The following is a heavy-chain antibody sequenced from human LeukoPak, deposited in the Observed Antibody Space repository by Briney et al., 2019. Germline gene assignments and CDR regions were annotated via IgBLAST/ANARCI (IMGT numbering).Heavy chain of an antibody. D-gene: IGHD3-10*01. CDR1: GGSITAYY. Sequence: SETLSLTCTVSGGSITAYYWSWIRQPPGKGLEWVGYVSYSGSATYNPSLESRLTISLDTSKKFFSLNLSSVTAADTAVYFCAGHGYGSGRGYGMDVWGQGTTVTVSS. V-gene: IGHV4-59*08. CDR2: VSYSGSA. CDR3: AGHGYGSGRGYGMDV. J-gene: IGHJ6*02.